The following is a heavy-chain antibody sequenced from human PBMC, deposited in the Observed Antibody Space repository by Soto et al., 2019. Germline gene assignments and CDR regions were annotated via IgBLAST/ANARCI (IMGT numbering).Heavy chain of an antibody. CDR1: GFTFDDYT. V-gene: IGHV3-43*01. CDR2: ISWDGGST. Sequence: GSLRLSCAASGFTFDDYTMHWVRQAPGKGLEWVSLISWDGGSTYYADSVKGRFTISRDNSKNSLYLQMNSLRTEDTALYYCAKDMGNCGGDCYSGGDYYYGMDVWGQGTTVTVSS. D-gene: IGHD2-21*02. J-gene: IGHJ6*02. CDR3: AKDMGNCGGDCYSGGDYYYGMDV.